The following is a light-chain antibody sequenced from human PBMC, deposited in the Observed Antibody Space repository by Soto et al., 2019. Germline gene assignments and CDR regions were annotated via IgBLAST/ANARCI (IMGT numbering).Light chain of an antibody. CDR3: QQYGDYSWT. CDR1: QSISSW. V-gene: IGKV1-5*03. J-gene: IGKJ1*01. Sequence: DIQMTQSPSTLSASVGDRVTITCRASQSISSWLAWYQLKPGKAPKLLIYKASILESGVPSRFSGSGSGTQFTLNISGLQPEDFATYYCQQYGDYSWTFGQGTEVEIK. CDR2: KAS.